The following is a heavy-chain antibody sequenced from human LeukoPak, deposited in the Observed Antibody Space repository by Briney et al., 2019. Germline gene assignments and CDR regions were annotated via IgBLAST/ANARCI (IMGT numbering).Heavy chain of an antibody. Sequence: GGSLRLSCEASKFTFSSYWMHWVRQTPGKRLVWVSRINSDGSQASYADSVKGRFTISRDNAENTLYLQMDSLRAEDTAVYYCARDGQYYYDNPGLYGGLNLWGQGALVTVSS. J-gene: IGHJ4*02. V-gene: IGHV3-74*03. CDR3: ARDGQYYYDNPGLYGGLNL. CDR2: INSDGSQA. CDR1: KFTFSSYW. D-gene: IGHD3-22*01.